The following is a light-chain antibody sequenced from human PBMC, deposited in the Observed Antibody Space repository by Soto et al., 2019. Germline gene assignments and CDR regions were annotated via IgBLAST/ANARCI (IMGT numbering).Light chain of an antibody. CDR1: QSISSY. V-gene: IGKV1-39*01. CDR2: AAS. J-gene: IGKJ3*01. CDR3: QQSYSTPRT. Sequence: DIQMTHSPSSLSASVGDIVTITCQASQSISSYLNWYQQKPGKDPKLLIYAASSLQSGVPSRFSGSGSGTDFTLTISSLQPEDFATYYCQQSYSTPRTFGPGTNVDIK.